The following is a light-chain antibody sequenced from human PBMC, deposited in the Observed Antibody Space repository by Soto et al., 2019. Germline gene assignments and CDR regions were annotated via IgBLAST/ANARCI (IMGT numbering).Light chain of an antibody. Sequence: IVMTQSPATLSVSPGERATLSCRAGQSIDNRLAWYQQRPGQAPRLLIYAASTRATGIPARFSGSGSGTEFTLTISGLQSEDFGVYYCQQYNKWRTFGQGTKVDIK. CDR3: QQYNKWRT. CDR1: QSIDNR. V-gene: IGKV3-15*01. CDR2: AAS. J-gene: IGKJ1*01.